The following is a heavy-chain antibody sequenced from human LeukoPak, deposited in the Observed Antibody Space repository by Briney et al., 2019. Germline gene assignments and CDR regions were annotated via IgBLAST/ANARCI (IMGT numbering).Heavy chain of an antibody. CDR3: ATGNRHDYDDYFDY. CDR2: IYSGGST. D-gene: IGHD4-17*01. V-gene: IGHV3-53*01. J-gene: IGHJ4*02. Sequence: GGSLRLSCAASGFTVSSNYMSWVRQAPGKGLEWVSVIYSGGSTYYADSVKGRFTISRDNSKNTLYLQMNSLRAEDTAVYYCATGNRHDYDDYFDYWGQGTLVTVSS. CDR1: GFTVSSNY.